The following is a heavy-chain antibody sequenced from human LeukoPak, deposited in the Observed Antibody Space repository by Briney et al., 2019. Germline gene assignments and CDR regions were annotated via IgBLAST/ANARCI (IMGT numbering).Heavy chain of an antibody. V-gene: IGHV3-23*01. CDR3: VRGRQGYHFDY. J-gene: IGHJ4*02. Sequence: GGSLRLSCAASGFTFSSYAMSWVRQAPGKGLEWVSAISGSGGSTYYADSVKGRFTISRGNSKNTLYLQMNSLRVEDTAVYYCVRGRQGYHFDYWGQGTLVTVSS. CDR2: ISGSGGST. D-gene: IGHD5-18*01. CDR1: GFTFSSYA.